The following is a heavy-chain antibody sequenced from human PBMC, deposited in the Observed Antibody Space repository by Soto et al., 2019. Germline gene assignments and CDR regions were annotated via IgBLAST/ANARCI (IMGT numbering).Heavy chain of an antibody. Sequence: GASVKVSCKASGYTFTSYGLSWVRQAPGQGLEWMGWISPYNGNTNYAQKLQGRVTMATDTSTTTAYMELRSLRSDDTAVYYCAIYSSSPNWFDPWGQGTLVTVSS. V-gene: IGHV1-18*01. CDR2: ISPYNGNT. CDR3: AIYSSSPNWFDP. D-gene: IGHD6-6*01. J-gene: IGHJ5*02. CDR1: GYTFTSYG.